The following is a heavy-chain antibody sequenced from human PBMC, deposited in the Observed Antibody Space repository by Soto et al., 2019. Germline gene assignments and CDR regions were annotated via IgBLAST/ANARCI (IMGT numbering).Heavy chain of an antibody. D-gene: IGHD2-2*01. CDR1: GDSVSSGSYY. CDR3: ARTFCSTTSCQAHGMDV. J-gene: IGHJ6*02. Sequence: QVQLQESGPGLVKPSETLSLTCTVSGDSVSSGSYYWTWIRQPPGKGLEWIGYLYYTGTTNYNPPRKSRVTMSLDTSSNQFSLRLSSVTAADTAVYFCARTFCSTTSCQAHGMDVWGQGTSVTVSS. V-gene: IGHV4-61*01. CDR2: LYYTGTT.